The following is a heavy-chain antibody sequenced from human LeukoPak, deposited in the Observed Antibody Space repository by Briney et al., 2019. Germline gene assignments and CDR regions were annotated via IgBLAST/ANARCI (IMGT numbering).Heavy chain of an antibody. CDR2: INHSGST. D-gene: IGHD2-15*01. V-gene: IGHV4-34*01. J-gene: IGHJ4*02. CDR3: ARQIVYCSGGSCRPHYFDY. Sequence: SETLSLTCAVYGGSFSGYYWSWIRQPPGKGLEWIGEINHSGSTNCNPSLKSRVTISVDTSKNQFSLKLSSVTAADTAVYYCARQIVYCSGGSCRPHYFDYWGQGTLVTVSS. CDR1: GGSFSGYY.